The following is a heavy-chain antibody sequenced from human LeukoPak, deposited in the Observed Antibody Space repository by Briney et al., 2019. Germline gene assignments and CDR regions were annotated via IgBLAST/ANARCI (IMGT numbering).Heavy chain of an antibody. CDR2: ISAYNGNT. D-gene: IGHD4-17*01. V-gene: IGHV1-18*01. CDR3: ARKKTDYTVTPVSWFDP. J-gene: IGHJ5*02. Sequence: ASVKVSCKASGYTFTSYGISWVRQAPGQGLEWMGWISAYNGNTNYAQKLQGGVTMTTDTSTSTAYMELRSLRSDDTAVYYCARKKTDYTVTPVSWFDPWGQGTLVTVSS. CDR1: GYTFTSYG.